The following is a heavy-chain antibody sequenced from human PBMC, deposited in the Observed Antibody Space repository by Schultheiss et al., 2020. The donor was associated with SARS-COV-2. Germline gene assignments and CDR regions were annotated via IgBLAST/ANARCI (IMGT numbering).Heavy chain of an antibody. CDR1: GFTFSSYG. CDR2: IKQDGSEK. J-gene: IGHJ4*02. V-gene: IGHV3-7*01. D-gene: IGHD3-10*01. Sequence: GGSLRLSCAASGFTFSSYGMHWVRQAPGKGLEWVANIKQDGSEKYYVDSVKGRFTISRDNAKNSLYLQMNSLRAEDTAVYYCARDLPYGSGSYYNDWGQGTLVTVSS. CDR3: ARDLPYGSGSYYND.